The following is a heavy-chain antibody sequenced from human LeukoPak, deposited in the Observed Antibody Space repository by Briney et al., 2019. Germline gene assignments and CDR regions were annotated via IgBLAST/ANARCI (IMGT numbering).Heavy chain of an antibody. J-gene: IGHJ4*02. Sequence: GGSLRLSCAASGFTFSSYGMHWVRHAPGKGLERVAFIRYDGSNKYYADSVNGRFTISRDNSKNTLYLQMNSLRAEDTAVYYCAKDPLTHIAVAGGFDYWGQGTLVTVSS. CDR2: IRYDGSNK. CDR3: AKDPLTHIAVAGGFDY. D-gene: IGHD6-19*01. CDR1: GFTFSSYG. V-gene: IGHV3-30*02.